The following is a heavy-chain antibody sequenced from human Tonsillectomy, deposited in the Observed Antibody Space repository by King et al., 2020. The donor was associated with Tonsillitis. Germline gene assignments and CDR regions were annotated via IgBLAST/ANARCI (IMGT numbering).Heavy chain of an antibody. Sequence: VQLVESGGGVVQPGGSLRLSCAASGFTLSSSGMHWVRQAPGKGLEWVAFISYDGSNKDYGDSVKGRFTISRETFKNTLYLQMNSLRVEDTGVYYCAKYQESRGCYSSDMYSYYSIDVWGPGTTVTVFS. CDR2: ISYDGSNK. V-gene: IGHV3-30*02. CDR1: GFTLSSSG. D-gene: IGHD6-19*01. J-gene: IGHJ6*02. CDR3: AKYQESRGCYSSDMYSYYSIDV.